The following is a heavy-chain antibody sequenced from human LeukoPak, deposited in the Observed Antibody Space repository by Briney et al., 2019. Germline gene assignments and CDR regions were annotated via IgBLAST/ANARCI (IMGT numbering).Heavy chain of an antibody. CDR1: EFIVSINY. CDR3: GVPAAPKSVYYYMDV. Sequence: GGSLRLSCAASEFIVSINYMTWVRQAPGKGLEWVSLIYSRGDTKYADSVKGRFTISRDNSKNTLYLQMNSLRAEDTAVYYAGVPAAPKSVYYYMDVWGKGTTVTVSS. J-gene: IGHJ6*03. V-gene: IGHV3-66*03. D-gene: IGHD2-2*01. CDR2: IYSRGDT.